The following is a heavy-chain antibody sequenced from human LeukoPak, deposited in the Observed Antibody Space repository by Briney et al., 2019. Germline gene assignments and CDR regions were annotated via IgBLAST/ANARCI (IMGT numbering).Heavy chain of an antibody. CDR1: GFTFSIYS. CDR3: ARSPGVLEWLLNYYMDV. CDR2: ISSSSSYI. D-gene: IGHD3-3*01. J-gene: IGHJ6*03. Sequence: KSGGSLRLSCAASGFTFSIYSMNWVRQAPGKGLEWVSSISSSSSYIYYADSVKGRFTISRDNAKNSLYLQMNSLRAEDTAVYYCARSPGVLEWLLNYYMDVWGKGTTVTVSS. V-gene: IGHV3-21*01.